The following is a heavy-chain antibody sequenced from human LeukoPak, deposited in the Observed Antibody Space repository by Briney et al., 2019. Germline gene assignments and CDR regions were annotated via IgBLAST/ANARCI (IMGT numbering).Heavy chain of an antibody. CDR3: ARRWYSSGWYFDY. CDR2: IKYDGSEK. Sequence: GGSLRLSCAASGFTFSSYSMNWFRQTPGKDLEWVGNIKYDGSEKYYVDSVKGRFTISRDNAKNSLYLHMNSLRVEDTAIYYCARRWYSSGWYFDYWGQGTLVTVSS. J-gene: IGHJ4*02. D-gene: IGHD6-19*01. CDR1: GFTFSSYS. V-gene: IGHV3-7*01.